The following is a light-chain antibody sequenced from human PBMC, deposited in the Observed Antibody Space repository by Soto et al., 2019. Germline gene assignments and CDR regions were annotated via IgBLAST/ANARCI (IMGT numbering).Light chain of an antibody. J-gene: IGLJ1*01. CDR1: SSNIGAGYD. Sequence: QSFLTQPPSVSGAPGQRVTISCIGSSSNIGAGYDVHWYQQLPGTAPKLLIFDNNNRPSGVPDRFSGSKSGTSASLAITGLQAEDEADYYCQSFDSSLSGYVFGTGTKVTV. CDR3: QSFDSSLSGYV. V-gene: IGLV1-40*01. CDR2: DNN.